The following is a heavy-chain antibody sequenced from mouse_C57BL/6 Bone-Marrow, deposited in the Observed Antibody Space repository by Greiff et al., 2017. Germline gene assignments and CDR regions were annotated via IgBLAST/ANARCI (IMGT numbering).Heavy chain of an antibody. CDR1: GFTFSDYY. CDR2: INYDGSST. V-gene: IGHV5-16*01. Sequence: EVQRVESEGGLVQPGSSMKLSCTASGFTFSDYYMAWVRQVPEKGLEWVANINYDGSSTYYLDSLKSRFIISRDNAKNILYLQMRILKYEDTATSYCARVPYRGYAMDYWGQGTSVTVSS. CDR3: ARVPYRGYAMDY. J-gene: IGHJ4*01.